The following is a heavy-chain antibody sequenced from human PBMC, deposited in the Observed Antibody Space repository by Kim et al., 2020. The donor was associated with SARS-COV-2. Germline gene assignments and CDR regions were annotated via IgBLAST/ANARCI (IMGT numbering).Heavy chain of an antibody. J-gene: IGHJ6*02. CDR1: GSTVTSSY. Sequence: GGSLRLSCAASGSTVTSSYMSWVRQAPGKGLEWVSVIYSDGRTHYADSVKGRFTISRDNSKNTLYLQMNSLRAEDTAVYYCAKAGRSGYYGNYYYYGMDVWGQGTTVTVSS. CDR3: AKAGRSGYYGNYYYYGMDV. D-gene: IGHD3-22*01. V-gene: IGHV3-53*01. CDR2: IYSDGRT.